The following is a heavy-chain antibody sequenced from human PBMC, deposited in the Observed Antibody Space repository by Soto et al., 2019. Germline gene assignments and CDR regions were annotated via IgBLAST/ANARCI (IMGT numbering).Heavy chain of an antibody. Sequence: QVQLVESGGGVVQPGRSLRLSCAASGFTFSSYAMHWVRQAPGKGLEWVAVISYDGSNKYYADSVKGRFTISRDNSKNPRYNNMNSLSADDSSVSYCSRAPIDVCRGHADYWGQGTLVTVSS. CDR1: GFTFSSYA. CDR2: ISYDGSNK. J-gene: IGHJ4*02. D-gene: IGHD2-15*01. V-gene: IGHV3-30-3*01. CDR3: SRAPIDVCRGHADY.